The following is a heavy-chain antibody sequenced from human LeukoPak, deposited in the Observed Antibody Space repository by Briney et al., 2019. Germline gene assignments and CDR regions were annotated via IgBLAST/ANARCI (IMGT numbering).Heavy chain of an antibody. V-gene: IGHV3-23*01. D-gene: IGHD6-19*01. CDR2: ISGSGGST. CDR1: GFTFSSYS. J-gene: IGHJ3*02. Sequence: GSLRLSCAASGFTFSSYSMNWVRQAPGKGLEWVSAISGSGGSTYYADSVKGRFTISRDNSKNTLYLQMNSLRAEDTAVYYCAKVKEQWLAHDAFDIWGQGTMVTVSS. CDR3: AKVKEQWLAHDAFDI.